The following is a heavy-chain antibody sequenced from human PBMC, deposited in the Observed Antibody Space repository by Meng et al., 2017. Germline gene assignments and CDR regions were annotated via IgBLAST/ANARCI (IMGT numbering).Heavy chain of an antibody. CDR1: GYPFTSYA. CDR3: ARDSCTGGICYRGSFDY. D-gene: IGHD2-15*01. Sequence: QVRLGQSGPEGKEPGASVKVYCKASGYPFTSYAMHWVRQAHGQSLEWMGWLNAGNGDTKYSQKFQGRVTITRDSSASTAYMELSSLRSEDTAVYYCARDSCTGGICYRGSFDYWAQGTLVTVSS. CDR2: LNAGNGDT. V-gene: IGHV1-3*01. J-gene: IGHJ4*02.